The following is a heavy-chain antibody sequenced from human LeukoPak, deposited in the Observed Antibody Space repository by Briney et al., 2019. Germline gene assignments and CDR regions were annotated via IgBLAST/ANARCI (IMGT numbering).Heavy chain of an antibody. V-gene: IGHV4-59*01. Sequence: SETLSLTCTVSGGSISSYYWSWIRQPPGKGLEWIGYIYYSGSTNYNPSLKSRVTISVVTSKNQFSLKLSSVTAADTAVYYCARGAVVVPAAMGTSNWFVPWGQGSLVTVSS. D-gene: IGHD2-2*01. CDR1: GGSISSYY. CDR2: IYYSGST. CDR3: ARGAVVVPAAMGTSNWFVP. J-gene: IGHJ5*02.